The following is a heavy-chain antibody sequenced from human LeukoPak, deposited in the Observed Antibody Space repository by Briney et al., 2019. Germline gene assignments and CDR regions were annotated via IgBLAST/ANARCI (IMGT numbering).Heavy chain of an antibody. V-gene: IGHV4-59*01. D-gene: IGHD6-19*01. J-gene: IGHJ4*02. CDR3: AREGFRSGWYTPFDY. CDR1: GGSISSYY. Sequence: PSETLSLTCTVSGGSISSYYWSWIRQPPGKGLEWIGYIYYSGSTNYNPSLKSRVTISVDTSKNQFSLKLSSVTAADTAVYYCAREGFRSGWYTPFDYWGQGTLVTVSS. CDR2: IYYSGST.